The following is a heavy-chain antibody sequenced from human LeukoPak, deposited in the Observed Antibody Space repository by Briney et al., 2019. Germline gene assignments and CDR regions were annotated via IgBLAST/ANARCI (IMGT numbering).Heavy chain of an antibody. J-gene: IGHJ4*02. CDR2: ISYDGTNK. Sequence: GGSLRLSCAVSGFTFSSYGMHWVRQPPGKGLEWMAVISYDGTNKYYADSVKGRFTISRDNSKNTLYLQMNSLRAEDTAVYYCAKDLNYDIWSGLGSWGQGTLVTVSS. V-gene: IGHV3-30*18. CDR1: GFTFSSYG. CDR3: AKDLNYDIWSGLGS. D-gene: IGHD3-3*01.